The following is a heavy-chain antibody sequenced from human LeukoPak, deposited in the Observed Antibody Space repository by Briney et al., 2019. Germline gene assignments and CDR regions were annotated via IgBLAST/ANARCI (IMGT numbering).Heavy chain of an antibody. CDR1: GFTFSSYA. J-gene: IGHJ4*02. CDR2: ISYDGSNK. Sequence: GGSLRLSCAASGFTFSSYAMHWVRQAPGKGLEWVAVISYDGSNKYYADSVKGRFTISRDNSKNTLYLQMNSLRAEDTAVYYCARAGDDYGDYTFNWGQGTLVTVSS. CDR3: ARAGDDYGDYTFN. V-gene: IGHV3-30*04. D-gene: IGHD4-17*01.